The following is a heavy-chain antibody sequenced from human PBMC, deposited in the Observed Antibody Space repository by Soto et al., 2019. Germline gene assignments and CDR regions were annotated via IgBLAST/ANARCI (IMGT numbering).Heavy chain of an antibody. CDR1: GFTFSSYS. V-gene: IGHV3-48*02. J-gene: IGHJ4*02. CDR2: ISSSSTTI. D-gene: IGHD2-8*01. CDR3: ASPLMVYAIGSDY. Sequence: GSLRLSCAASGFTFSSYSMNWVRQAPGKGLDWVSYISSSSTTIYYADSVKGRFTISRDNAKNSLYLQMNSLRDEDTAVYYCASPLMVYAIGSDYWGQGTLVTVSS.